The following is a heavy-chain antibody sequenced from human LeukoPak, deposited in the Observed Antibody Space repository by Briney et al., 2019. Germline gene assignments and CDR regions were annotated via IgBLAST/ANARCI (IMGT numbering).Heavy chain of an antibody. V-gene: IGHV1-2*02. D-gene: IGHD2-15*01. J-gene: IGHJ4*02. CDR3: ARVARGGTIGWYFDY. CDR1: GYTFSGNY. CDR2: INPNSGGT. Sequence: ASVKVSCKASGYTFSGNYMHWVRQAAGQGLEWMGWINPNSGGTYRARKFQGRVSMTTDTSISTAYMELSSLISDDTAVYYCARVARGGTIGWYFDYWGQGTLVTVSS.